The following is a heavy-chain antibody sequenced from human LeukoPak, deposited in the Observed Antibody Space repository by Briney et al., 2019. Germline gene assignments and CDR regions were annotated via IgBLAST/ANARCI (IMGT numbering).Heavy chain of an antibody. CDR3: AKDGDY. CDR1: GFTFSSYG. CDR2: ISYDGSSK. Sequence: GGSLRLSCAASGFTFSSYGMHWVRQAPGKGLEWVAVISYDGSSKYYADSVKGRFTISRDNSKNTLYLQMNSLRAEDTAVYYCAKDGDYWGQGTLVTVSS. V-gene: IGHV3-30*18. J-gene: IGHJ4*02.